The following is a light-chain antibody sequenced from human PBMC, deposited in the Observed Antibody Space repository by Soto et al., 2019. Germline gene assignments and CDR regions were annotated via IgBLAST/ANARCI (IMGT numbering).Light chain of an antibody. J-gene: IGKJ1*01. CDR2: GAS. CDR1: QSVRST. Sequence: EIVMTQSPATLSVSPGERATLSCRASQSVRSTLAWYQQKPGQAPRLLIYGASTRATGIPARFSGSGSGTEFTLTISSLQSEDFAVYYCQQYNNWLTWTFGQGTKVEIK. CDR3: QQYNNWLTWT. V-gene: IGKV3D-15*01.